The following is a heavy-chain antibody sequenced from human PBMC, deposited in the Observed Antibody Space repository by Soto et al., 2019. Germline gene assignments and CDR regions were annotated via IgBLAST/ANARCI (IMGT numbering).Heavy chain of an antibody. CDR3: ARSPGGYYID. V-gene: IGHV3-74*01. J-gene: IGHJ3*01. CDR2: INTDGSST. CDR1: GFSFSSYW. Sequence: EVQLVESGGGLVQPGGSLRLPCADSGFSFSSYWMHWVRQGPGKGLVWVARINTDGSSTNYADSVKGRFTISRDNAKNTLYLQMNSLRAEDTAVYYCARSPGGYYIDWGQGTMVTVSS. D-gene: IGHD3-9*01.